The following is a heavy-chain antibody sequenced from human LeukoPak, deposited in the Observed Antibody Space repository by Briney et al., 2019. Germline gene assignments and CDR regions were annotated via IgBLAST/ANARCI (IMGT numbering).Heavy chain of an antibody. CDR1: GFTFSSYT. V-gene: IGHV3-21*01. CDR3: ARVVPGTGFFY. CDR2: ISSSRSHI. D-gene: IGHD2-8*02. Sequence: GGSLRLSCAASGFTFSSYTMNWVRQAPGKGLEWVSYISSSRSHIYYADSVKGRFTISRDNVKNSLYLQMNSLRAEDTAGYYCARVVPGTGFFYWGQGTLVTVSS. J-gene: IGHJ4*02.